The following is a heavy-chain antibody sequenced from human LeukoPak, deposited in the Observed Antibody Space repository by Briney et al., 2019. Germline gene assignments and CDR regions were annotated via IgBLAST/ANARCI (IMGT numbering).Heavy chain of an antibody. J-gene: IGHJ6*03. D-gene: IGHD4/OR15-4a*01. CDR1: GYTLTIYG. CDR3: ARNGLTAGAKSYYYYMDV. Sequence: ASVQVSCKASGYTLTIYGIRGVRQAPGQGSEWMGWIRAYNGDINYAQKLQGRVTVTTDTSTSKAYMEVRSLRSDDTAVYYCARNGLTAGAKSYYYYMDVWGKGTTVTVSS. V-gene: IGHV1-18*01. CDR2: IRAYNGDI.